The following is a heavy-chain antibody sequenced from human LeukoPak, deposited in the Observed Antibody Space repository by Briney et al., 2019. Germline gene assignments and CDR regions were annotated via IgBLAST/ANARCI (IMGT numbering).Heavy chain of an antibody. CDR2: ISSSSSYI. CDR1: GFTFSSYS. Sequence: RGSLRLSCAASGFTFSSYSMNWVRQAPGKGLEWVSSISSSSSYIYYADSVKGRFTISRDNAKNSLYLQMNSLRAEDTALYYCASGGIYYGAAFDFWGQGTLVTVSS. V-gene: IGHV3-21*04. CDR3: ASGGIYYGAAFDF. J-gene: IGHJ4*02. D-gene: IGHD1-26*01.